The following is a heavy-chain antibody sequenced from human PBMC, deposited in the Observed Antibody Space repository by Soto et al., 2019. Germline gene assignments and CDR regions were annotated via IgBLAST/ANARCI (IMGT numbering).Heavy chain of an antibody. CDR1: REAFAGCY. V-gene: IGHV1-2*02. CDR3: ARDIAVSGTRWDY. CDR2: INPNSGGT. Sequence: ASVKVSWNACREAFAGCYMHWVRQSPGQGLEWMGWINPNSGGTNYAQKFKGRVTTTRDTSISTAYMELSRLRSDDTAVYYCARDIAVSGTRWDYWGQGTLVTVYS. J-gene: IGHJ4*02. D-gene: IGHD6-19*01.